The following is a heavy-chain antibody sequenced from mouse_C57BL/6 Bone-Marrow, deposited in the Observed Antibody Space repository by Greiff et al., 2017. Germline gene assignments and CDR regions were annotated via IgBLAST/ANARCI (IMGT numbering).Heavy chain of an antibody. J-gene: IGHJ2*01. CDR2: IYPGDGDT. Sequence: LVESGAELVKPGASVKISCKASGYAFSSYWMNWVKQRPGKGLEWIGQIYPGDGDTNYNGKFKGKATLTADKSSSTAYMQLSSLTSEDSAVYFCARRGTTPFDYWGQGTTLTVSS. CDR1: GYAFSSYW. CDR3: ARRGTTPFDY. D-gene: IGHD5-5*01. V-gene: IGHV1-80*01.